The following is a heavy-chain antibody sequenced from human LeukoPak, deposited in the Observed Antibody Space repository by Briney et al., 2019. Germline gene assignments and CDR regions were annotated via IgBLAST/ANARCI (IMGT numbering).Heavy chain of an antibody. D-gene: IGHD6-19*01. CDR3: ARDRAGYSSGWYDY. J-gene: IGHJ4*02. Sequence: WASVKVSCKASEGTFSSYAISWVRQAPGQGLEWMGGIIPIFGTANYAQKFQGRVTITTDESTSTAYMELSSLRSEDTAVYYCARDRAGYSSGWYDYWGQGTLVTVSS. CDR1: EGTFSSYA. V-gene: IGHV1-69*05. CDR2: IIPIFGTA.